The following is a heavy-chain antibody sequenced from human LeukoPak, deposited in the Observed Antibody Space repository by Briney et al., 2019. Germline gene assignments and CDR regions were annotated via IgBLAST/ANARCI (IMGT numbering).Heavy chain of an antibody. CDR3: AIMHPYYDGNGYWVQ. J-gene: IGHJ4*02. Sequence: GGSLRLSCAASGFTFSSYAMSWVRQAPGKGLEWVSGISVSGGSTAYADSVKGQFTISRDNPRNTLHMQMNSLRAEDTALYYCAIMHPYYDGNGYWVQWGQGTLVTVSS. CDR2: ISVSGGST. V-gene: IGHV3-23*01. D-gene: IGHD3-22*01. CDR1: GFTFSSYA.